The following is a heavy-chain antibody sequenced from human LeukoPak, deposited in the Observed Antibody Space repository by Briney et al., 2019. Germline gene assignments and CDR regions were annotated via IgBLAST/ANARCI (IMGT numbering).Heavy chain of an antibody. CDR2: MTGNGGAV. D-gene: IGHD4-17*01. V-gene: IGHV3-23*01. CDR3: TKDPNGNYIGAFDP. CDR1: GLSFSDFA. J-gene: IGHJ5*02. Sequence: GGSLRLSCAGSGLSFSDFAMTWVRQAPGKGLEWVSSMTGNGGAVVYTDSVKGRFTMSRDNSKNTVYLQMNSLRAEDTALYYCTKDPNGNYIGAFDPWGLGTLVTVSS.